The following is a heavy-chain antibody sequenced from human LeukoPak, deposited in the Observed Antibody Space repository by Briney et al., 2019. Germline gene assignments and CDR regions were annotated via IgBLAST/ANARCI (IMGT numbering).Heavy chain of an antibody. J-gene: IGHJ4*02. CDR1: GYTFTRYY. CDR3: ASAQGGAYYYDSSAHY. D-gene: IGHD3-22*01. V-gene: IGHV1-46*01. CDR2: INPRLGRT. Sequence: ASVKVSCKASGYTFTRYYMHWVPQAPGQGLEGMGIINPRLGRTIYTQNSQGRHPITRDTSTSTVYIDLSSLISEDTAVYYCASAQGGAYYYDSSAHYWGQGTLVTVSS.